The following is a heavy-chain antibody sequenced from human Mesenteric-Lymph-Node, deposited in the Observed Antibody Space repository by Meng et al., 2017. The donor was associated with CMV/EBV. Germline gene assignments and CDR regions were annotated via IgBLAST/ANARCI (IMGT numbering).Heavy chain of an antibody. D-gene: IGHD3-9*01. Sequence: VHLPQRRAGLLKPSETLSVTCAVYGGSFSGYYWNWIRQSPEKGLEWIGEINHSGSTTYNPSFTSRIIISVDTSTNQISLNMSSVTAADTAVYYCARGSSYDILTGYFDYWGQGALVTVSS. J-gene: IGHJ4*02. CDR3: ARGSSYDILTGYFDY. CDR1: GGSFSGYY. V-gene: IGHV4-34*01. CDR2: INHSGST.